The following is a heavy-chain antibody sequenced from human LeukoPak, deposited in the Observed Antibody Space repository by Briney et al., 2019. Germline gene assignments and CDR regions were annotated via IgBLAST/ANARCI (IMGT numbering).Heavy chain of an antibody. CDR1: GFTVSSNY. D-gene: IGHD2-15*01. Sequence: GGSLRLSCAASGFTVSSNYMSWVRQAPGKGLEWVSVIYSGGSTYYADSVKGRFTISRDNAKNSVHLQLNSLRADDTAVYYSARCAFAALLAAPHQFDDWGQGTLVTVSS. V-gene: IGHV3-53*01. CDR3: ARCAFAALLAAPHQFDD. J-gene: IGHJ4*02. CDR2: IYSGGST.